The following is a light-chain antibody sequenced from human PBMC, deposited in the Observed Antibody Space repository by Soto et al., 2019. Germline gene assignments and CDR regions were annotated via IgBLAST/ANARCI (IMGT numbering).Light chain of an antibody. CDR3: SSYTTSSTYV. V-gene: IGLV2-14*01. CDR1: SSDVGSYNY. J-gene: IGLJ1*01. CDR2: DVS. Sequence: HSALTQPASVSGSPGQSITISCTGTSSDVGSYNYVSWYQQHPGKAPKVMIYDVSNRPSGVSYRFSGSKSGNTASLTISGLQAEDEADYYCSSYTTSSTYVFGTGTKATVL.